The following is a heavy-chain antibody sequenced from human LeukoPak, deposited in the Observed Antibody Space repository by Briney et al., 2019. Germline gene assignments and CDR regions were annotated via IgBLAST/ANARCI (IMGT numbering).Heavy chain of an antibody. CDR1: GGSFSGYY. CDR3: ARDQGGSGN. V-gene: IGHV4-34*01. J-gene: IGHJ4*02. CDR2: INHSGST. D-gene: IGHD3-10*01. Sequence: SETLSLTCAVYGGSFSGYYWSWIRQPPGKGLEWIGEINHSGSTNYNPSLKSRVTISVDTSKNQFSLKLSSVTAADTAVYYCARDQGGSGNRGQGTLVTVSS.